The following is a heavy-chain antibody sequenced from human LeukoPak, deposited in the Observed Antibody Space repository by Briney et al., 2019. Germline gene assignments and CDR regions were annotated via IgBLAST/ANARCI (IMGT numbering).Heavy chain of an antibody. CDR2: IYYSGST. D-gene: IGHD1-26*01. J-gene: IGHJ3*02. CDR1: GGSISSYY. V-gene: IGHV4-59*01. Sequence: SETLSLTCTVSGGSISSYYWRWIRQPPGKGLEWIGYIYYSGSTSYNPSLKSRVTISVDTSKNQFSLKLRSVTAADTAVYYCARYSGSYPHDAFEIWGQGTMVTVSS. CDR3: ARYSGSYPHDAFEI.